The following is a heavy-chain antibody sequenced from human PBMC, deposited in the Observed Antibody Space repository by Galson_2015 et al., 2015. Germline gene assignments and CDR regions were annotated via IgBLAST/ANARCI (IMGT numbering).Heavy chain of an antibody. CDR3: ASPWSRSGGSYIDY. J-gene: IGHJ4*02. D-gene: IGHD2-15*01. Sequence: SLRLSCAASGFTFNTYAMHWVRQAPGKGLEWVAFISYDGTKMYYTDSVKTRLTISRDNSKNTLYLQMNGLRTEDTAVYYCASPWSRSGGSYIDYWGQGTLVTVSS. CDR2: ISYDGTKM. CDR1: GFTFNTYA. V-gene: IGHV3-30-3*01.